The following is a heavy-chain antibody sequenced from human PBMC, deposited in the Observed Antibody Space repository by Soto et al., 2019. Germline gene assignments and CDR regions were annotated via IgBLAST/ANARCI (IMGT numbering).Heavy chain of an antibody. J-gene: IGHJ4*02. CDR3: ARQEYSGYDFDY. CDR1: GGSISSYY. Sequence: PSETLSLTCTVSGGSISSYYWSWIWQPPGKGLEWIGYIYYSGSTNYNPSLKSRVTISVDTSKNQFSLKLSSVTAADTAVYYCARQEYSGYDFDYWGQGTLVTVSS. CDR2: IYYSGST. D-gene: IGHD5-12*01. V-gene: IGHV4-59*08.